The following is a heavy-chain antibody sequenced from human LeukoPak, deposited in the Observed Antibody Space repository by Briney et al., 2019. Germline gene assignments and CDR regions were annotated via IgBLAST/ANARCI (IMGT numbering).Heavy chain of an antibody. V-gene: IGHV3-53*01. CDR2: TYTGGST. Sequence: GGSLRLSCAASGFTVSSNYMSWVRQAPGKGLEWVSDTYTGGSTNYADSVKGRFSISRDNSKNTLYLQMNSLRAEDTAVYYCARVDVVTVGKNAFDIWGQGTMVTVSS. J-gene: IGHJ3*02. D-gene: IGHD4-23*01. CDR3: ARVDVVTVGKNAFDI. CDR1: GFTVSSNY.